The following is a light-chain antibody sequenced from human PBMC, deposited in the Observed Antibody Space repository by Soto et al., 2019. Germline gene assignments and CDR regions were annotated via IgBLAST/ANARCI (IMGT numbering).Light chain of an antibody. Sequence: EIVLTQSPGTLSLSPGERATLSCRASQSVSSSYLAWYQQKPGQAPRLLIYGASSRATGIPDRFSGSGSGTDFTLTISRLEPEDFEVYSCPPARTFGQGTKVEIK. J-gene: IGKJ1*01. CDR2: GAS. CDR3: PPART. CDR1: QSVSSSY. V-gene: IGKV3-20*01.